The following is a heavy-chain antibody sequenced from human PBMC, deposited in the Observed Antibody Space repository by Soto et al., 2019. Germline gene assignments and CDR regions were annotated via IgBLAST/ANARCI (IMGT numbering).Heavy chain of an antibody. CDR1: GFTFSSYA. CDR3: AKVRYCSSTSCQAWFDP. CDR2: ISGSGGST. J-gene: IGHJ5*02. D-gene: IGHD2-2*01. V-gene: IGHV3-23*01. Sequence: GRSVRLSCAASGFTFSSYAMSWVRQAPGKGLEWVSAISGSGGSTYYADSVKGRFTISRDNSKNTLYLQMNSLRAEDTAVYYCAKVRYCSSTSCQAWFDPWGQGTLVTV.